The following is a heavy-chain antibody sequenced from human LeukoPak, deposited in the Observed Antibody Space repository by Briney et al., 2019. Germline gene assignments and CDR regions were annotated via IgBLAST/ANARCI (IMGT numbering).Heavy chain of an antibody. CDR1: GDSVSSNSAA. J-gene: IGHJ4*02. D-gene: IGHD6-13*01. V-gene: IGHV6-1*01. Sequence: SQTLSLTCAISGDSVSSNSAAWNWIRQSPSRGLEWLGRAYYRSKWCNDYAVSVKSRITINPDTSKNQFSLQLKSVTPEDTGVYYCASSSRRLSSTWEFNYWGQGTLVTVSS. CDR3: ASSSRRLSSTWEFNY. CDR2: AYYRSKWCN.